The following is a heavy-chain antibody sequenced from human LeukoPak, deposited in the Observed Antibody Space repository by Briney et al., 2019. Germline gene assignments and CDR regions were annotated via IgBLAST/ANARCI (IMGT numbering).Heavy chain of an antibody. CDR1: GYSISSAYY. CDR3: ARGFRGDNFDY. CDR2: MYHSGST. Sequence: PSETLSLTCSVSGYSISSAYYWGWIRQPPGKGLEWIGTMYHSGSTNYDPSLKSRVTISVDTSKNQFSLKLSSVTAADTAVYFCARGFRGDNFDYWGQGTLVTVSS. D-gene: IGHD7-27*01. V-gene: IGHV4-38-2*02. J-gene: IGHJ4*02.